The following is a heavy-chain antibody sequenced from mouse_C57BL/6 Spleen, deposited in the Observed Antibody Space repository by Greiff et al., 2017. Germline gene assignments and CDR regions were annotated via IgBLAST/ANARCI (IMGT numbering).Heavy chain of an antibody. Sequence: DVMLVESGGGLVKPGGSLKLSCAASGFTFSSYTMSWVRQTPEKRLEWVATISGGGGNTYYPDSVKGRFTISRDNAKNTLYLQMSSLRSEDTALYYCARHDYYGSSYDYAMDYWGQGTSVTVSS. J-gene: IGHJ4*01. CDR2: ISGGGGNT. CDR3: ARHDYYGSSYDYAMDY. CDR1: GFTFSSYT. V-gene: IGHV5-9*01. D-gene: IGHD1-1*01.